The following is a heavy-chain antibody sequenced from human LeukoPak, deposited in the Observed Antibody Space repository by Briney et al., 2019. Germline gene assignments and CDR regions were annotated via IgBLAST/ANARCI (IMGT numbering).Heavy chain of an antibody. CDR2: IIPIFGTA. CDR3: ARNQLLLSPGWFDP. Sequence: SVKVSCKASGGTFSSYAISWVRQAPGQGLEWMGGIIPIFGTANYAQKFQGRVTITTDESTSTAYMELSSLRSEDTAVYYCARNQLLLSPGWFDPWGQGTLVTVSS. D-gene: IGHD2-2*01. CDR1: GGTFSSYA. J-gene: IGHJ5*02. V-gene: IGHV1-69*05.